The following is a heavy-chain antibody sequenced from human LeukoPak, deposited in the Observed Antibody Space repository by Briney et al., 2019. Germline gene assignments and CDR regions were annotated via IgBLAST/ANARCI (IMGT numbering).Heavy chain of an antibody. CDR1: GFTLSSYE. CDR2: ISGSTGRT. J-gene: IGHJ6*03. Sequence: PGGSLRLSCTVSGFTLSSYEMTWFRQAPGKGLEWVSAISGSTGRTYYADSVKGRFTISRDNSKNTLYLQMNNLRAEDTAVYYCARDRLGRGYSYGYHQNYYYYYMDVWGKGTTVTISS. V-gene: IGHV3-23*01. D-gene: IGHD5-18*01. CDR3: ARDRLGRGYSYGYHQNYYYYYMDV.